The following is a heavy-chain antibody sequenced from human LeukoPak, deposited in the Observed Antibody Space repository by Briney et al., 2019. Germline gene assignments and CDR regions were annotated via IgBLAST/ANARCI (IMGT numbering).Heavy chain of an antibody. CDR1: GGSISSGGYY. V-gene: IGHV4-31*03. D-gene: IGHD2-2*01. CDR3: ARDIVYCSSTSCYEYFDY. CDR2: IYYSGST. Sequence: SQTLSLTCTVSGGSISSGGYYWSWIRQPPGKGLKWIGYIYYSGSTYYNPSLKSRVTISVDTSKNQFSLKLSSVTAADTAVYYCARDIVYCSSTSCYEYFDYWGQGTLVTVSS. J-gene: IGHJ4*02.